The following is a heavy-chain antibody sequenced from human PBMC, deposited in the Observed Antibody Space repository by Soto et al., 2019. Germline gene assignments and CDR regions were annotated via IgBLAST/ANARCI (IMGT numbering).Heavy chain of an antibody. CDR2: IKQDGSEK. Sequence: ESGGGLVQPGGSLRLSCAASGFTFSSCWMSWVRQAPGKGLEWVANIKQDGSEKYYVDSVKGRFTISRDNAKNSLYLQMNSLRAEDTAVYYCAREAHTYYDFWSGYSTYYFDYWGQGTLVTVSS. CDR1: GFTFSSCW. D-gene: IGHD3-3*01. V-gene: IGHV3-7*01. J-gene: IGHJ4*02. CDR3: AREAHTYYDFWSGYSTYYFDY.